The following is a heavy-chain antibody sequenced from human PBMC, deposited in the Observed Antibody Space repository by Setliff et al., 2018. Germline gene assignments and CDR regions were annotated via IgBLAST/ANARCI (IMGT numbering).Heavy chain of an antibody. J-gene: IGHJ4*02. CDR3: LRLVRYCSRTTCQRTLGDEV. CDR2: IGVYTGRT. V-gene: IGHV1-18*01. D-gene: IGHD2-8*01. CDR1: GYTFSESI. Sequence: ASVKVSCKASGYTFSESIVSWVRQAPGQGLEWMGWIGVYTGRTSSAQKFQDRLTMMTXXXTNXAYXXXXXXXXXXXXVYYCLRLVRYCSRTTCQRTLGDEVWGQGTLVTVS.